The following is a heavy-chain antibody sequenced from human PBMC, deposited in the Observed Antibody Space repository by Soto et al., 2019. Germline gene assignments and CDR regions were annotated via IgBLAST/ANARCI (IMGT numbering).Heavy chain of an antibody. V-gene: IGHV1-69*13. CDR2: IIPIFGTA. J-gene: IGHJ4*02. D-gene: IGHD6-13*01. CDR1: GGTFSSYA. Sequence: ASVKVSCKASGGTFSSYAISWVRQAPGQGLEWMGGIIPIFGTANYAQKFQGRVTITADESTSTAYMELSSLRSEDTAVYYCARDLKAAAGIWYFDYWGQGTLVTVSS. CDR3: ARDLKAAAGIWYFDY.